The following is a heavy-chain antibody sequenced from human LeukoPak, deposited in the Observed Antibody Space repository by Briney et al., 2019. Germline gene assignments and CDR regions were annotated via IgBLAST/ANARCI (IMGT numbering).Heavy chain of an antibody. Sequence: KTSETLSLTCAVYGGSFSGYYWSWIRQPPGKGLEWIGEINHSGSTNYNPSLKSRVTISVDTSKNQFSLKLSSVTAADTAVYYCARAYDTWDSSGYHDYWGQGTLVTVSS. V-gene: IGHV4-34*01. J-gene: IGHJ4*02. D-gene: IGHD3-22*01. CDR2: INHSGST. CDR3: ARAYDTWDSSGYHDY. CDR1: GGSFSGYY.